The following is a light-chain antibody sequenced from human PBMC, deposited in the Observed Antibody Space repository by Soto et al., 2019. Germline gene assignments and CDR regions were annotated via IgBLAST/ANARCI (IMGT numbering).Light chain of an antibody. CDR2: DVT. CDR1: SSDVGGYNY. V-gene: IGLV2-14*03. J-gene: IGLJ1*01. CDR3: NSYTSSSTYV. Sequence: QSALTQPASVSGSPGQAIAISCTGPSSDVGGYNYVSWYQQHPGKAPKLMIYDVTNRPSGVSDRFSGSKSGNTASLTISGLQAEDEADYYCNSYTSSSTYVFGPGTKVTXL.